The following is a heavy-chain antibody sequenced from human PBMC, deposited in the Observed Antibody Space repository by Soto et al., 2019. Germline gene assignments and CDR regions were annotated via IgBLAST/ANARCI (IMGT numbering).Heavy chain of an antibody. V-gene: IGHV1-3*04. D-gene: IGHD2-2*01. Sequence: ASVKVSCKTSGYDFSSYAMHWVRQAPGQRLEWMGWINTGNGNTKYSQKFQGRVTITRDTSASTAYMELSSLRSEDTAVYYCASSYCISTSCPPYYGMDVWGLGTTVTVSS. CDR3: ASSYCISTSCPPYYGMDV. CDR2: INTGNGNT. CDR1: GYDFSSYA. J-gene: IGHJ6*02.